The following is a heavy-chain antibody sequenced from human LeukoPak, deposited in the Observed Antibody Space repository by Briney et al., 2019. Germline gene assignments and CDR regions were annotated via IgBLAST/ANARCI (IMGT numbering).Heavy chain of an antibody. CDR2: ISSSSSYI. CDR3: ARGGEYCTNGVCYTAWYYYYYMDV. Sequence: GGSLRLSCAASGITFSNAWMNWVRQAPGKGLEWVSSISSSSSYIYYADSVKGRFTISRDNAKNSLYLQMNSLRAEDTAVYYCARGGEYCTNGVCYTAWYYYYYMDVWGKGTTVTVSS. D-gene: IGHD2-8*01. J-gene: IGHJ6*03. CDR1: GITFSNAW. V-gene: IGHV3-21*01.